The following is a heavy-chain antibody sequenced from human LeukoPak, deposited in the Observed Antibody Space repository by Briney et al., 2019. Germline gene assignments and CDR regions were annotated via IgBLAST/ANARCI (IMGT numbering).Heavy chain of an antibody. J-gene: IGHJ5*02. Sequence: GGSLRLSCAASGFIFSSYGIHWVRQAPGKGLEWVAFIRSDGTEYYADSVKGRFTISRDNSKTTLYLQLNSLRSEDSAMYYCAKDLTGFSTTWYPWGQGTLVTVSS. V-gene: IGHV3-30*02. CDR3: AKDLTGFSTTWYP. D-gene: IGHD2-2*01. CDR1: GFIFSSYG. CDR2: IRSDGTE.